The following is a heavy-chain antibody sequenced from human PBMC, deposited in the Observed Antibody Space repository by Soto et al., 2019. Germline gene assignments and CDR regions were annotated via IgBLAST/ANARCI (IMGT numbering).Heavy chain of an antibody. V-gene: IGHV4-39*01. J-gene: IGHJ6*02. D-gene: IGHD3-9*01. CDR3: ARAYYDILTGYAFYYYYGMDV. CDR2: IYYSGST. Sequence: PSETLSLSCTVSGGSISSSSYYWGWIRQPPGKGLEWIGSIYYSGSTYYNPSLKSRVTISVDTSKNQFSLKLSSVTAADTAVYYCARAYYDILTGYAFYYYYGMDVWGQGTTVT. CDR1: GGSISSSSYY.